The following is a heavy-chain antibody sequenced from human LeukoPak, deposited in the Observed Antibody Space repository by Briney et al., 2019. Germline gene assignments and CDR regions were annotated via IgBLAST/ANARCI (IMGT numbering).Heavy chain of an antibody. Sequence: PGGSLGLSCAASGFTFSSYGMNWVRQAPGKGLEWVAVISYDESNQYYAASVKGRFTISRDNSKNTVYLQMNSPRAEDTAVYYCARDRSGWFDAFDIWGQGTMVTVSS. CDR2: ISYDESNQ. CDR3: ARDRSGWFDAFDI. CDR1: GFTFSSYG. D-gene: IGHD6-19*01. J-gene: IGHJ3*02. V-gene: IGHV3-30*03.